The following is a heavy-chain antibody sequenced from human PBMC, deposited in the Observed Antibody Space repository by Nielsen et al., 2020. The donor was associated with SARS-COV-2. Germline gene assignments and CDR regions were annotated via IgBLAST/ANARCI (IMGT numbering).Heavy chain of an antibody. CDR1: GFTFDDYA. CDR3: AKEKSYYDFWSGSYGMDV. V-gene: IGHV3-9*01. Sequence: SCAASGFTFDDYAMHWVRQAPGKGLEWVSGISWNSGSIGYADSVKGRFTISRDNAKNSLYLQMNSLRAEDTALYYCAKEKSYYDFWSGSYGMDVWGQGTTVTVSS. D-gene: IGHD3-3*01. J-gene: IGHJ6*02. CDR2: ISWNSGSI.